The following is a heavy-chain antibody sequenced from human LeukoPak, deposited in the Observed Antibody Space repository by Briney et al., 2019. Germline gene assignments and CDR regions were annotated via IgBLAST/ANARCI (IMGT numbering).Heavy chain of an antibody. CDR3: ARLNGGY. V-gene: IGHV4-59*08. J-gene: IGHJ4*02. CDR1: GGSISNYY. Sequence: PSETLSLTCTVSGGSISNYYWNWIRQPPGRGLEWIGCINYSGSTNYNPSLKSRVTISVDTSKNQFSLKVTSVTAADTAVYYCARLNGGYWGQGTLVTVSS. D-gene: IGHD1-1*01. CDR2: INYSGST.